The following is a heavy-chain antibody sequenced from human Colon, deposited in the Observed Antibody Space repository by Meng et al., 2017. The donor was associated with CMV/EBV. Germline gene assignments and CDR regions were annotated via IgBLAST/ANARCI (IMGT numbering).Heavy chain of an antibody. J-gene: IGHJ6*02. V-gene: IGHV4-61*01. CDR1: GGSVSSGSYY. Sequence: ESLKISCSVSGGSVSSGSYYWSWIRQPPGKGLEWIGYMSYSGTSHYNPSLKSRVTISVDTSKNQFSLKLSSVTAADTAVYFCARTYYYESSGYYSYYYHSGMDVWGQGTPVTVSS. D-gene: IGHD3-22*01. CDR2: MSYSGTS. CDR3: ARTYYYESSGYYSYYYHSGMDV.